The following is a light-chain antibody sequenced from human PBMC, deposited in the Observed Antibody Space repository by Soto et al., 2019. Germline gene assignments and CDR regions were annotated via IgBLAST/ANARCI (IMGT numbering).Light chain of an antibody. V-gene: IGKV1-39*01. CDR3: QQSYGTPT. Sequence: DIQMPQSPSSLSASVGDRVTITCRASQSITSYLNWYQQKLGKAPKLLIYGASSLQSGVPSRFSGSGSGTDFTLTISSLQPEDFATYYCQQSYGTPTFGQGTRLEIK. CDR1: QSITSY. CDR2: GAS. J-gene: IGKJ5*01.